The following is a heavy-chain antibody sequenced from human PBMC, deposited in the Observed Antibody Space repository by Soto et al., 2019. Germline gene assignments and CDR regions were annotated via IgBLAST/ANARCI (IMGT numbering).Heavy chain of an antibody. V-gene: IGHV4-59*01. J-gene: IGHJ6*02. CDR3: ARTEPRIAARREDYGMDV. CDR1: GGSISSYD. Sequence: SETLSLTCTVSGGSISSYDWSWIRQPPGKGLEWIGYIYYSGSTNYNPSLKSRVTISVDTSKNQFSLKLSSVTAADTAVYYCARTEPRIAARREDYGMDVWGQGTTVTVSS. D-gene: IGHD6-6*01. CDR2: IYYSGST.